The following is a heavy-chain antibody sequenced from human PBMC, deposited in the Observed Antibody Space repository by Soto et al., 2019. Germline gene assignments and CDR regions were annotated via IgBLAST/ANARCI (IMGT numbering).Heavy chain of an antibody. D-gene: IGHD6-13*01. J-gene: IGHJ3*02. CDR3: AIEGYSSSWYRLGAFDI. CDR1: GFTFSSYA. CDR2: ISYDGSNK. Sequence: GGSLRLSCAASGFTFSSYAMHWVRQAPGKGLEWVAVISYDGSNKYYADSVKGRFTISRDNSKNTLYLQMNSLRVEDTAVYYCAIEGYSSSWYRLGAFDIWGQGTMVTVSS. V-gene: IGHV3-30-3*01.